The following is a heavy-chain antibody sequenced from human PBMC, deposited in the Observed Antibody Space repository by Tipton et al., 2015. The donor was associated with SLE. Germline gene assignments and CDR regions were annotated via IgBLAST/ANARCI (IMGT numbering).Heavy chain of an antibody. CDR2: TNHSGST. CDR3: ARGANYDILTGDFDY. V-gene: IGHV4-34*01. Sequence: LSLTCAVYGGSFSGYYGSWIRQPPGKGLEWIGETNHSGSTNYNPSLKSRVTISVDTSKNQLSLKLSSVTAADTAVYYCARGANYDILTGDFDYWGQGTLVTVSS. CDR1: GGSFSGYY. J-gene: IGHJ4*02. D-gene: IGHD3-9*01.